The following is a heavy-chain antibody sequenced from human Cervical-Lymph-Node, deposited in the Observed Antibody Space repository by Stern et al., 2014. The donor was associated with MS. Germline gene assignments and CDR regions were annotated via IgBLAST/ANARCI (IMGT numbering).Heavy chain of an antibody. D-gene: IGHD2-15*01. CDR3: ARDYSASGGWDGVYFDI. V-gene: IGHV1-18*01. CDR1: GYSFISYG. CDR2: ISAKNGDT. Sequence: QVQLVQSGVEVKKPGASVKVSCKASGYSFISYGINWVRQAPGQGLEWMGWISAKNGDTNYAQKFRGRVTMTTDTSTSTIYMELRSLTSDDTAMYYCARDYSASGGWDGVYFDIWGQGTLGTGSA. J-gene: IGHJ4*02.